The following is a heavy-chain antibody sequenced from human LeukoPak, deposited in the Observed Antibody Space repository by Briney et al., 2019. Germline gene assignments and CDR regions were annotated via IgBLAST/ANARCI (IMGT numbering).Heavy chain of an antibody. CDR3: ARDRNTINWFYY. J-gene: IGHJ5*01. CDR1: GGSISSYY. CDR2: IYYSGST. Sequence: PSETLSLTCTVSGGSISSYYWSWIRQPPGKGLEWIGYIYYSGSTYYNPSLTSRVALSVDTSKTQLSLKMTSVTAADTAVYYCARDRNTINWFYYWGQGTLVTVSS. V-gene: IGHV4-59*12. D-gene: IGHD1-14*01.